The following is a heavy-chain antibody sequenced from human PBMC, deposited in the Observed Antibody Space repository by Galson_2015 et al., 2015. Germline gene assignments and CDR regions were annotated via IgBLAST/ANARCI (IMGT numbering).Heavy chain of an antibody. Sequence: SLRLSCAASGFTFSSYGMHWVRQAPGKGLEWVAVISYDGSNKYYADSVKGRFTISGDNSKNTLYLQMNSLRAEDTAVYYCAKDRGYSGYDPRFDFDYWGRGTLVTVSS. D-gene: IGHD5-12*01. V-gene: IGHV3-30*18. CDR3: AKDRGYSGYDPRFDFDY. CDR2: ISYDGSNK. CDR1: GFTFSSYG. J-gene: IGHJ4*02.